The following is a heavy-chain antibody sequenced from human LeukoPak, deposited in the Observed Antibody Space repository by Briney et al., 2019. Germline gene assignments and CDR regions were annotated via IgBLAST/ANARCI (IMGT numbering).Heavy chain of an antibody. CDR1: GFTFSSYW. V-gene: IGHV3-7*01. CDR3: ARDYLGPSIVGYMGV. J-gene: IGHJ6*03. Sequence: PGGSLRLSCAASGFTFSSYWMSWVRQAPGKGLEWVANIKQDGSEKYYVDSVKGRFTISRDNAKNSLYLQMNSLRAEDTAVYYCARDYLGPSIVGYMGVWGKGTTVTVSS. CDR2: IKQDGSEK. D-gene: IGHD3-16*02.